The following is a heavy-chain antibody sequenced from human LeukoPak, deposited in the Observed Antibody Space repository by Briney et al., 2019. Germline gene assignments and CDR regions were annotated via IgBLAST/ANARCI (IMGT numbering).Heavy chain of an antibody. Sequence: GGSLRLSCAASGFTFSNYWMSWVRQAPGKALEWVANIKQDGTKQYYLDSVKGRFTVSRDNAKNLMHLQMNSLKAEDTAVYYCVRGFGQWLVRYWIDPWGQGTLVTVSS. V-gene: IGHV3-7*01. CDR3: VRGFGQWLVRYWIDP. CDR1: GFTFSNYW. J-gene: IGHJ5*02. CDR2: IKQDGTKQ. D-gene: IGHD6-19*01.